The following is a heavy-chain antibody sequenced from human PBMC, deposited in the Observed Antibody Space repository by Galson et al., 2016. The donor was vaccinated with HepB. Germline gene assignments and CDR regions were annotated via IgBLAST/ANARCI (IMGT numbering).Heavy chain of an antibody. CDR3: ARGSWYSCFDP. D-gene: IGHD2-8*02. V-gene: IGHV1-2*04. J-gene: IGHJ5*02. Sequence: SVKVSCKASGYTFTGYYIHWLRQAPGQGLEWMGWLDPNSGATSSAQKFRAWVTMTTDTSITTAYMEVTSLKSDDTAVYYCARGSWYSCFDPWGQGTLVSVSS. CDR2: LDPNSGAT. CDR1: GYTFTGYY.